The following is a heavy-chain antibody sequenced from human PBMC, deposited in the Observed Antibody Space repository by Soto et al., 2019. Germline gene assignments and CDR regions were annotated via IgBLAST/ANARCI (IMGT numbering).Heavy chain of an antibody. CDR1: GGTFSSYT. D-gene: IGHD6-19*01. CDR3: ARSLGRGWTPY. CDR2: IIPVFNTT. Sequence: QVHLVQSEAEVKKTGSSVKVSCKASGGTFSSYTVSWVRQAPGQGLEWVGGIIPVFNTTYYAQKFQGRVTILADKSTSTASMELSNLRSEDTAVYYCARSLGRGWTPYWGQGTLVTVSS. V-gene: IGHV1-69*06. J-gene: IGHJ4*02.